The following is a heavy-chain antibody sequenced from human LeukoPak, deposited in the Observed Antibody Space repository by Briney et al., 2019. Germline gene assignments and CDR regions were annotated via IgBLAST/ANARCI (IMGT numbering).Heavy chain of an antibody. Sequence: GGSLTLSCAASGFTYSHYGMHWVRQVPGKGLEWVAVIWSDGTEKYYGDAVKGRFTISRDNSMKTLYLQMNSLRGDDTAVYYCAEDAQRGFDYSNSLESWGQGTLVTVSS. CDR3: AEDAQRGFDYSNSLES. J-gene: IGHJ5*01. D-gene: IGHD4-11*01. CDR2: IWSDGTEK. V-gene: IGHV3-33*06. CDR1: GFTYSHYG.